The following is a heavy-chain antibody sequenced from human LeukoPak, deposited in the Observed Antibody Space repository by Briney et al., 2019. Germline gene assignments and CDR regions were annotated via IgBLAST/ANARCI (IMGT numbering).Heavy chain of an antibody. CDR3: ARAVAGTSGAFDI. V-gene: IGHV3-66*01. CDR1: GFTVSSNY. J-gene: IGHJ3*02. D-gene: IGHD6-19*01. Sequence: GGSLRLSCAASGFTVSSNYMSWVRQAPGKGLEWVSVIYSGGSTYYADSVKGRFTISRDNSKNTLYLQMNSLRAEDTAVYYCARAVAGTSGAFDIWGQGTMVTVSS. CDR2: IYSGGST.